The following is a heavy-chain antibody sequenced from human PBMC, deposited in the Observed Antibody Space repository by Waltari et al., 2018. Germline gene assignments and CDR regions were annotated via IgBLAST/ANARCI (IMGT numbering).Heavy chain of an antibody. CDR1: GFTFSSYW. CDR2: IKQDGSEK. V-gene: IGHV3-7*03. Sequence: EVQLVESGGGLVQPGGSLRLSCAASGFTFSSYWMSWVRQAPGKGLEWVANIKQDGSEKDYVDAVKGRFTISGDNAKNSLYLQMNSLRAEDTAVYYCARDSQLWDDFDYWGQGTLVTVSS. D-gene: IGHD5-18*01. J-gene: IGHJ4*02. CDR3: ARDSQLWDDFDY.